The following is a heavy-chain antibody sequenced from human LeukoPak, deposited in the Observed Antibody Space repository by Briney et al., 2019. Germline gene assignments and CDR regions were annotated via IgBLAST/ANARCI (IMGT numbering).Heavy chain of an antibody. D-gene: IGHD3-22*01. CDR2: ISGSDGST. CDR1: GFTFSNYA. Sequence: GGSLRPSCAASGFTFSNYAMSWVRQAPGKGLEWVSGISGSDGSTYYADSVKGRFSISRDNSKNTPYLQMNSLRAEDTAVYYCAKRDYYSSSGYYYPYYFDHWGQGTLVTVSS. CDR3: AKRDYYSSSGYYYPYYFDH. J-gene: IGHJ4*02. V-gene: IGHV3-23*01.